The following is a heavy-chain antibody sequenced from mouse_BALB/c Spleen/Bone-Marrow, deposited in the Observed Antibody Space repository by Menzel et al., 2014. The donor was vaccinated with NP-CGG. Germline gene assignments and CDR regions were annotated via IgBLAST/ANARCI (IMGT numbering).Heavy chain of an antibody. CDR3: ARWEYYAMDY. Sequence: VQLPQSGAELVKPGASVKLSCTASGFNIKDTYMHWVKQRPEQGLEWIGRIDPANGNTKYDPKFQGKATITADTSSNTAYLQLSSRTSEDTAVYYCARWEYYAMDYWGQGTSVTVSS. CDR1: GFNIKDTY. D-gene: IGHD4-1*01. CDR2: IDPANGNT. V-gene: IGHV14-3*02. J-gene: IGHJ4*01.